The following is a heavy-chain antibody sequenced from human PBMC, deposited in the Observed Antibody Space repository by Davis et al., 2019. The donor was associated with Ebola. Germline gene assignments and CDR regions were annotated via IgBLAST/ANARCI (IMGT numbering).Heavy chain of an antibody. CDR3: VPGTWI. V-gene: IGHV3-48*01. CDR1: GFTFSSYS. CDR2: ISSSSSTI. J-gene: IGHJ4*02. D-gene: IGHD5-18*01. Sequence: GESLKISCAASGFTFSSYSMNWVRQAPGKGLEWVSYISSSSSTIYYADSVKGRFTISRDNAKNSLYLQMNSLGAEDTAVYYCVPGTWIRGQGTLVTVSS.